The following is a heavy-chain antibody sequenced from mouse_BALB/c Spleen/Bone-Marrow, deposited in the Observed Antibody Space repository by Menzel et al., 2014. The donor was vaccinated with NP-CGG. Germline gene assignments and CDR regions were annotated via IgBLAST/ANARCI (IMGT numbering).Heavy chain of an antibody. Sequence: DVMLVESGGGLVKPGASLKLSCAASGFTFSSYGVSWVRQTPEKRLEWVATISSGGSYTYYPDSVKGRFTISRDNAKNTLYLQMSSLRSEDTAMYYCTRQRGDYTMDYWGQGTSVTVSS. CDR3: TRQRGDYTMDY. CDR1: GFTFSSYG. CDR2: ISSGGSYT. V-gene: IGHV5-9-3*01. D-gene: IGHD1-1*02. J-gene: IGHJ4*01.